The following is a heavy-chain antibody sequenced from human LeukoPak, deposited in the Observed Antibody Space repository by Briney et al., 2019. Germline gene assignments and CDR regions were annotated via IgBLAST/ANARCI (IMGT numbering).Heavy chain of an antibody. CDR1: GFTFSSYA. J-gene: IGHJ4*02. CDR3: AKAAFPGTKYYIDS. Sequence: GGSLRLSCAASGFTFSSYAVNWVRQAPGKGLEWVSAISGSGSSTYYADSVKGRFTISRDSSKNTVHLQMNTLRAEDTAVYYWAKAAFPGTKYYIDSGGQGPLATAS. V-gene: IGHV3-23*01. CDR2: ISGSGSST.